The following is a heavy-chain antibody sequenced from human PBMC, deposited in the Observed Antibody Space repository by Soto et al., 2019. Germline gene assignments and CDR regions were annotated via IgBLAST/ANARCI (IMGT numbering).Heavy chain of an antibody. J-gene: IGHJ6*02. CDR1: GFTFSSYA. CDR2: ISVSGGST. CDR3: AKAPTKWRGGYYGMDV. D-gene: IGHD3-10*01. Sequence: EVQLLESGGGLVQPGGSLRLSCAASGFTFSSYAMSWVRQAPGKGLEWVSAISVSGGSTYYADSVKGRFTTSRDNSKNTLYLQMNSLRAEDTAVYYCAKAPTKWRGGYYGMDVWGQGTTVTVSS. V-gene: IGHV3-23*01.